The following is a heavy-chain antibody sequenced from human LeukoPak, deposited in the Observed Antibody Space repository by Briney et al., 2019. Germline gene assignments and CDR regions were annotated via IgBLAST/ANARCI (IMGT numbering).Heavy chain of an antibody. CDR1: GFTFSSYA. D-gene: IGHD3-9*01. CDR3: ARRNYDILTGYLDY. Sequence: GRSLRLSCAASGFTFSSYAMHWVRQAPGKGLEWVAVISYDGSNKYYADSVKGRFTISRDNSKNTLYLQMNSLRAEDTAVYYCARRNYDILTGYLDYWGQGTLVTVSS. V-gene: IGHV3-30-3*01. J-gene: IGHJ4*02. CDR2: ISYDGSNK.